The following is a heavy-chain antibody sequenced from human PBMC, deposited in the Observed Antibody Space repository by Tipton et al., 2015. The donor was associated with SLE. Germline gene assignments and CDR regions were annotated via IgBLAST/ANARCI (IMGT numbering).Heavy chain of an antibody. CDR1: GGSISSYY. CDR3: ARDLSGAHYDL. Sequence: TLSLTCTVSGGSISSYYWSWIRLPPGKGLEWIGCIYYSGNTNYNPSLKSRVTISVDTSKNRFSLNLSSVTAADTAVYYCARDLSGAHYDLWGRGTLVTVSS. V-gene: IGHV4-59*01. D-gene: IGHD3-3*01. CDR2: IYYSGNT. J-gene: IGHJ2*01.